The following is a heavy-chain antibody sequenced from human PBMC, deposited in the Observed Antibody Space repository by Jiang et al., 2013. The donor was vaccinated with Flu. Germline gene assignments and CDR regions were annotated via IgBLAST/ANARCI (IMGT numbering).Heavy chain of an antibody. CDR2: IIPIFGTA. CDR1: FSSYA. CDR3: ALRRELGPFDY. J-gene: IGHJ4*02. V-gene: IGHV1-69*01. Sequence: FSSYAISWVRQAPGQGLEWMGGIIPIFGTANYAQKFQGRVTITADESTSTAYMELSSLRSEDTAVYYCALRRELGPFDYWGQGTLVTVSS. D-gene: IGHD4-23*01.